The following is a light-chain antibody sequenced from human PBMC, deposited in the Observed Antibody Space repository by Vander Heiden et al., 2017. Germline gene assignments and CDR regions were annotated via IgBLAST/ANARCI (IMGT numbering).Light chain of an antibody. CDR1: HPIGDS. V-gene: IGKV1-5*01. CDR2: QVS. CDR3: QQYNTYAT. Sequence: DIQMTQPPSTPSASVRDTVTLTCRASHPIGDSLAWYQQAPGKAPKLLIYQVSTVEGGVPSKFSGRGSWTEFALAISGLQPEDLGTYFCQQYNTYATFGQGTKVEV. J-gene: IGKJ1*01.